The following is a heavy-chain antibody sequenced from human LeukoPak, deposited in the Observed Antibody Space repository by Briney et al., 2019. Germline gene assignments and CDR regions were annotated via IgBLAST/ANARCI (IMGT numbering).Heavy chain of an antibody. V-gene: IGHV3-21*01. CDR2: ISSSNYI. J-gene: IGHJ5*02. Sequence: GGSLRLSCAASGVTFSSSTMNWVRQAPGKGLEWVSSISSSNYIYYADSVKGRFSISRDNARNSLYLQMNSLRAEDTAVYYCANSSSSRGVVNWFDPWGQGTLVTVSS. CDR3: ANSSSSRGVVNWFDP. D-gene: IGHD6-6*01. CDR1: GVTFSSST.